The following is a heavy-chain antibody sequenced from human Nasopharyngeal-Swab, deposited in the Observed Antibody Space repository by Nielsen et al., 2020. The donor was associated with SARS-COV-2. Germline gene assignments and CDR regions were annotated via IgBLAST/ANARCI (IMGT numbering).Heavy chain of an antibody. V-gene: IGHV4-59*01. CDR3: ARSAYCGGDCYGRRIFDY. Sequence: WIRQYPGKGLEWVGYIYYSGSTNYNPSLKSRVTISVDTSKNKFSLKLSSVTAADTAVYYCARSAYCGGDCYGRRIFDYWGQGTLVTVSS. J-gene: IGHJ4*02. D-gene: IGHD2-21*02. CDR2: IYYSGST.